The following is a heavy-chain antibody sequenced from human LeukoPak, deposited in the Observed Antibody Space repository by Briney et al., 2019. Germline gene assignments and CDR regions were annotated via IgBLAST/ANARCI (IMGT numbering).Heavy chain of an antibody. CDR2: INHSGST. V-gene: IGHV4-34*01. D-gene: IGHD2-2*01. J-gene: IGHJ3*02. CDR3: AVCSTSCYPFQGAFDI. CDR1: GGSFSGYY. Sequence: SETLSLTCAVYGGSFSGYYWSWIRQPPGKGPEWIGEINHSGSTNYNPSLKSRVTISVDTSKNQFSLKLSSVTAADTAVYYCAVCSTSCYPFQGAFDIWGQGTMVTVSS.